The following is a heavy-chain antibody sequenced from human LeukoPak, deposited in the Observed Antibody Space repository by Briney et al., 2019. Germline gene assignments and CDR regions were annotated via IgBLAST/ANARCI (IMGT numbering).Heavy chain of an antibody. CDR1: GYTFTRYA. CDR2: ISCGKGET. CDR3: ARDNGYQLLWW. Sequence: ASVKVSCKTSGYTFTRYAIHWVRQAPGQGLEWMGWISCGKGETKYPQKFQDRVTITRDTSASTAYMELSSLRSEDTAVCYCARDNGYQLLWWWGQGTLVTVSP. J-gene: IGHJ4*02. V-gene: IGHV1-3*01. D-gene: IGHD2-2*01.